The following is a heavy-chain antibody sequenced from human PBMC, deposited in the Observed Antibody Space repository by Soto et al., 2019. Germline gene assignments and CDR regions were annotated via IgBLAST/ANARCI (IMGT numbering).Heavy chain of an antibody. D-gene: IGHD4-17*01. Sequence: EVQLVETGGGLIQPGGSLRLSCAASGFTVSSNYMSWVRQAPGKGLEWVSVIYSGGSTYYADSVKGRFTISRDNSKNTLYLQMNSLRAEDTAVYYCARDGYGVLDYRTRLDYYYGMDVWGQGTTVTVSS. CDR3: ARDGYGVLDYRTRLDYYYGMDV. J-gene: IGHJ6*02. CDR2: IYSGGST. CDR1: GFTVSSNY. V-gene: IGHV3-53*02.